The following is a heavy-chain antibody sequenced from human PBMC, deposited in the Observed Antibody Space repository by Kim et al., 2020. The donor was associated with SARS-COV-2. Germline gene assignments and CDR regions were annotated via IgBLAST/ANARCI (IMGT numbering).Heavy chain of an antibody. V-gene: IGHV3-53*01. CDR1: GFTFSSYY. CDR3: ARGVATRLGIYYYCGMDV. Sequence: GGSLRLSCATSGFTFSSYYMHWVRQAPGKGLEWVSVVYIGGSTYSADAVVNRCSISRDKNKNKLYLHMNNRRAADTAVYYCARGVATRLGIYYYCGMDV. D-gene: IGHD6-6*01. CDR2: VYIGGST. J-gene: IGHJ6*01.